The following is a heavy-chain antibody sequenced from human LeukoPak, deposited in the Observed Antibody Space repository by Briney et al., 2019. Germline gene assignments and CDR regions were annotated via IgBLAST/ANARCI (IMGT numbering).Heavy chain of an antibody. Sequence: PSETLSLTCTVSGGSISSYYWSWIRQPPGKGLEWIGYIYYSGSTNYNPSLKSQVTISVDTSKNQFSLKLSSVTAADTAVYYCARSDSSGWLVDYWGQGILVTVSS. CDR1: GGSISSYY. V-gene: IGHV4-59*01. CDR2: IYYSGST. CDR3: ARSDSSGWLVDY. D-gene: IGHD6-19*01. J-gene: IGHJ4*02.